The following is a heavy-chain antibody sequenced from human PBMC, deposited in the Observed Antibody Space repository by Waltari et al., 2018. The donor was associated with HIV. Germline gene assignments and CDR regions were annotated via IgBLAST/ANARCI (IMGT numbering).Heavy chain of an antibody. CDR2: IWFDGSNK. Sequence: QGKLVEYGGGVVQRGGSRRLACVASGFTFGNYGKQWVRQSPGKGLDWVAVIWFDGSNKYYADSVKGRFTISRDNSKDTLYLQINSLRAEDTAIYYCARDKNGGDSYYYYGLDVWGQGTTVTVSS. J-gene: IGHJ6*02. V-gene: IGHV3-33*01. CDR3: ARDKNGGDSYYYYGLDV. CDR1: GFTFGNYG. D-gene: IGHD2-21*02.